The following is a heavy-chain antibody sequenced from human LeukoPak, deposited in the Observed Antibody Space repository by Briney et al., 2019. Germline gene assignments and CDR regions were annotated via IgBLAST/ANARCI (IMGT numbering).Heavy chain of an antibody. CDR2: AGWAGGTT. V-gene: IGHV3-43*01. CDR1: GFTFDRYT. J-gene: IGHJ4*02. CDR3: AKELDTMFFDY. D-gene: IGHD3-10*02. Sequence: TGGSLRLSCATSGFTFDRYTIHWVRQAPGKGLEWVSLAGWAGGTTYYSDSVRGRFTISRDSGKNSVYLQMNSLTTDDIAFYFCAKELDTMFFDYWGQGALVTVSS.